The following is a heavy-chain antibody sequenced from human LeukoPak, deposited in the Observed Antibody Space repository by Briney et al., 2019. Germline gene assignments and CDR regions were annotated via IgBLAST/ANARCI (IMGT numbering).Heavy chain of an antibody. CDR3: AKEGGYSSVDFDI. CDR2: IYSGGST. V-gene: IGHV3-53*01. CDR1: GFTVSSNY. J-gene: IGHJ3*02. D-gene: IGHD3-22*01. Sequence: GGSLRLSCAASGFTVSSNYMSWVRQAPGKGLEWVSVIYSGGSTYYADSVKGRFTISRDNSKNTLYLQMNSLRAEDTAVYYCAKEGGYSSVDFDIWGRGTMVIVSS.